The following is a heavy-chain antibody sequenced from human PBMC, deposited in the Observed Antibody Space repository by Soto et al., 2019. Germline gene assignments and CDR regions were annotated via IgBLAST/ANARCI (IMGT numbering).Heavy chain of an antibody. CDR2: MYPGGSDT. Sequence: GESLKISCRGSGYDFNTNWFGWVRQLPVRGLEWVGIMYPGGSDTRYNPSLQGHVTLSVDVTVSTAFLQWRSLETSDTGMYFCARLPRDCNKTSCYYADHWGQGTQVTVSS. V-gene: IGHV5-51*01. J-gene: IGHJ4*02. CDR1: GYDFNTNW. CDR3: ARLPRDCNKTSCYYADH. D-gene: IGHD3-3*01.